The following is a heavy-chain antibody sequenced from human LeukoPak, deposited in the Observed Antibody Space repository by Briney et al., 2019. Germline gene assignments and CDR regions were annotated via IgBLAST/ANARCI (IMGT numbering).Heavy chain of an antibody. CDR3: ARGYCSSTSCYAGDY. CDR2: INPNSGGT. D-gene: IGHD2-2*01. J-gene: IGHJ4*02. V-gene: IGHV1-2*02. CDR1: GYTFTGYY. Sequence: ASVKVSCKASGYTFTGYYMHWVRQAPGQRLKWMGWINPNSGGTNYAQKFQGRVTMTRDTSISTAYMELSRLRSDDTAVYYCARGYCSSTSCYAGDYWGQGTLVTVSS.